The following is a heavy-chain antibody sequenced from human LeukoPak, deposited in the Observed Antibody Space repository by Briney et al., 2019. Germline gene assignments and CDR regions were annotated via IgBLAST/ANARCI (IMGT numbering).Heavy chain of an antibody. V-gene: IGHV4-59*12. CDR1: GGSISSYY. CDR2: IYYSGST. D-gene: IGHD3-9*01. CDR3: ARVTVTGYFDWLLPHYYFDY. J-gene: IGHJ4*02. Sequence: SETLSLTCTVSGGSISSYYWSWIRQPPGKGLEWIGYIYYSGSTNYNPSLKSRVTISVDTSKNQSSLKLSSVTAADTAVYYCARVTVTGYFDWLLPHYYFDYWGQGTLVTVSS.